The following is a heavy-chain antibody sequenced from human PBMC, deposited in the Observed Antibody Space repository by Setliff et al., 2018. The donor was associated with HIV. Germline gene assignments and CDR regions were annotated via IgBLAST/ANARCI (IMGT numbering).Heavy chain of an antibody. CDR1: GYTSTGYY. D-gene: IGHD1-26*01. J-gene: IGHJ4*02. Sequence: ASVKVSCKASGYTSTGYYLHWVRQAPGQGLQWMGRLNPKTGVAHFAQTFQGRVTMTRDTSIGIAFMELSRVKSADTAVYFCARGTVVGATIYYFDYWGQGTLVTVSS. V-gene: IGHV1-2*06. CDR2: LNPKTGVA. CDR3: ARGTVVGATIYYFDY.